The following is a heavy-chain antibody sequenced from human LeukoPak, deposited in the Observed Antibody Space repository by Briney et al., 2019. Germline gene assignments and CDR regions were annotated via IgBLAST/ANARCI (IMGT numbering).Heavy chain of an antibody. CDR2: ISGSGGST. Sequence: QPGGSLRLSCAASGFTFSSYAMSWVRQAPWKGLEWVSAISGSGGSTYYADSVKGRFTISRDNAKNSLYLQMNSLRAEDTAVYYCARTERPVRYETILSHMDVWGKGTTATVSS. J-gene: IGHJ6*03. D-gene: IGHD2-15*01. V-gene: IGHV3-23*01. CDR3: ARTERPVRYETILSHMDV. CDR1: GFTFSSYA.